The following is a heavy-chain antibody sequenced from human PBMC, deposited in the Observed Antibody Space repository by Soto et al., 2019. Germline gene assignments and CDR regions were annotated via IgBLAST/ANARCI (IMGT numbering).Heavy chain of an antibody. D-gene: IGHD2-21*01. J-gene: IGHJ4*02. V-gene: IGHV3-23*01. CDR3: AKNGLDNSPSAIAR. CDR2: ILPDETG. CDR1: GFAFSTYA. Sequence: GVSLRLSCATSGFAFSTYAMTWVRQVPGRGLEWVSTILPDETGFYTVSVKGRFTISRDNSKNMVFLQINSLRAEDTALYYCAKNGLDNSPSAIARWGPGTLVTVYS.